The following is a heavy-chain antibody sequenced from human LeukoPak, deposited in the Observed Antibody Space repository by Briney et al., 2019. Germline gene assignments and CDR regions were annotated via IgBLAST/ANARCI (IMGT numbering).Heavy chain of an antibody. CDR3: TRRMGRWLEFYTLDI. CDR2: INHSGST. CDR1: GGTFSGFY. D-gene: IGHD5-24*01. Sequence: SETLSLTCAVSGGTFSGFYWRWIPQPPGKGLKGIGEINHSGSTNYNPSLKSRVTISVDTSKNKFSLKLSSLRAPDTPVCNCTRRMGRWLEFYTLDISGQGTMVTVSS. J-gene: IGHJ3*02. V-gene: IGHV4-34*08.